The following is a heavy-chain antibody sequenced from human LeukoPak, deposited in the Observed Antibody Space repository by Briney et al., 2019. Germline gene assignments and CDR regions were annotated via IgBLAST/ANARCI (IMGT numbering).Heavy chain of an antibody. D-gene: IGHD4/OR15-4a*01. CDR2: IYSDNT. J-gene: IGHJ4*02. V-gene: IGHV3-53*01. CDR3: ARRAGAYSHPYDY. CDR1: GFTVSSNS. Sequence: GGSLRLSCTVSGFTVSSNSMSWVRQAPGKGLEWVSFIYSDNTHYSDSVKGRFTISRDNSKNTLYLQMNSLRAEDTAVYYCARRAGAYSHPYDYWGQGTLVTVFS.